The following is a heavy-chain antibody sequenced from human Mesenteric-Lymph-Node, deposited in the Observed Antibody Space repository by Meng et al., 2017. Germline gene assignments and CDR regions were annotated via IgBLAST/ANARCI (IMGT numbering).Heavy chain of an antibody. CDR2: ISSSSSYI. D-gene: IGHD3-3*01. J-gene: IGHJ6*02. CDR1: GFTFSSYS. V-gene: IGHV3-21*01. CDR3: ARDHDFWSGYYTESVADYYYGMDV. Sequence: GGSLRLSCAASGFTFSSYSMNWVRQAPGKGLEWVSSISSSSSYIYYADSVKGRFTISRDNAKNSLYLQMNSLRAEDTAVYYCARDHDFWSGYYTESVADYYYGMDVWGQGTMVTVSS.